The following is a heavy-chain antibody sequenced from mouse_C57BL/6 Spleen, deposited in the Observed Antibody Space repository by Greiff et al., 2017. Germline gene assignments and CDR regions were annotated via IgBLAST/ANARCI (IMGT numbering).Heavy chain of an antibody. CDR2: INPNNGGT. D-gene: IGHD3-1*01. Sequence: VQLQQSGPELVKPGASVKISCKASGYTFTDYYMNWVKQSHGQSLEWIGDINPNNGGTSYNQKFKGKATLTVDKSSSTAYMELRSLTSEDSAVYYCARRANDDVDYWGQGTTLTVSS. CDR1: GYTFTDYY. CDR3: ARRANDDVDY. V-gene: IGHV1-26*01. J-gene: IGHJ2*01.